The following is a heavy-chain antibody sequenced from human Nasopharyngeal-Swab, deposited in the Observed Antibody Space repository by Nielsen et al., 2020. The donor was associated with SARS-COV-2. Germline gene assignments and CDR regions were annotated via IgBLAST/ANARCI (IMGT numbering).Heavy chain of an antibody. Sequence: ASVKVSCKASGYTFTSYDINWVRQATGQGLEWMGWMNPNSGNTGYAQKFQGRVTMTRNTSISTAYMELSSLRSEDTAVYYCATVSREYDSRSGYFDYWGQGTLVTVSS. D-gene: IGHD3-22*01. CDR2: MNPNSGNT. CDR3: ATVSREYDSRSGYFDY. J-gene: IGHJ4*02. CDR1: GYTFTSYD. V-gene: IGHV1-8*01.